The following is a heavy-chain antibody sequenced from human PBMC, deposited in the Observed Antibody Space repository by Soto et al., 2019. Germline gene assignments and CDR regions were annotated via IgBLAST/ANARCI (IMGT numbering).Heavy chain of an antibody. J-gene: IGHJ5*02. CDR1: GFSFSSHG. Sequence: QVQLVGSGGGVVQPGRSLRLSCEASGFSFSSHGMHWVRQAPGKGLEWLGVISYDGNNKYYADSVKGRFSISRDNYKNALYLQMNSLRAEDTAVYYCAKDHLPTTITAPWFDPWGQGTLVTVSS. D-gene: IGHD4-4*01. CDR3: AKDHLPTTITAPWFDP. V-gene: IGHV3-30*18. CDR2: ISYDGNNK.